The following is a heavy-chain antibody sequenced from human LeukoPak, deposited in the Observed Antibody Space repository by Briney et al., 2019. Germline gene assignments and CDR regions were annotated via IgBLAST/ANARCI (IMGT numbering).Heavy chain of an antibody. J-gene: IGHJ4*02. V-gene: IGHV3-7*01. Sequence: PGGSLRLSCAASGFTFSGHWMSWVRQAPGKGPGWVANIDQDGSAKNYVDSVKGRFSISRDNAKNSLILQMNSLRDEDTAVYYCVRNGGSLDYWGQGTLVTVSS. D-gene: IGHD3-10*01. CDR2: IDQDGSAK. CDR3: VRNGGSLDY. CDR1: GFTFSGHW.